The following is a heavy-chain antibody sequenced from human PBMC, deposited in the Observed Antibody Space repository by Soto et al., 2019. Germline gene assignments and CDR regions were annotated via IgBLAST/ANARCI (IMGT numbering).Heavy chain of an antibody. D-gene: IGHD5-12*01. CDR1: GYTFTSYG. CDR3: AAPPNRDAYNYGY. V-gene: IGHV1-18*01. J-gene: IGHJ4*02. CDR2: ISAYNGNT. Sequence: GASVKVSCKASGYTFTSYGISWVRQAPGQGLEWMGWISAYNGNTNYAQKLQGRVTITRDMSTSTAYMELSSLRSEDTAVYYCAAPPNRDAYNYGYWGQGTLVTVSS.